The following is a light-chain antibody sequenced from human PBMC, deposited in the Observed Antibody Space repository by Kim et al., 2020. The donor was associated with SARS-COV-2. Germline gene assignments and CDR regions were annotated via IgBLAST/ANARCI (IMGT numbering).Light chain of an antibody. CDR1: QDISNY. Sequence: ASIVDRVTFTFRASQDISNYFAWFQQKPGEAPKSLIYAASSLQSGVPSKFGGSGSGTDFTLTIISLQPEDFATYYCQQYNSYPLTFGGGTKVDIK. J-gene: IGKJ4*01. V-gene: IGKV1-16*02. CDR2: AAS. CDR3: QQYNSYPLT.